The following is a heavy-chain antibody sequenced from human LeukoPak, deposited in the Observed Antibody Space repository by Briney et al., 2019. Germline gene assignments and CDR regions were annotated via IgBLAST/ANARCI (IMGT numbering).Heavy chain of an antibody. CDR2: IIPIFGTA. J-gene: IGHJ4*02. CDR3: ARDDGGGAPGY. V-gene: IGHV1-69*06. CDR1: GGTFSSYA. D-gene: IGHD3-16*01. Sequence: RASVKVSCKASGGTFSSYAISWVRQAPGQGLEWMGGIIPIFGTANYAQKFQGRVTITADKSTSTAYMELSSLRSEDTAVYYCARDDGGGAPGYWGQGTLVTVSS.